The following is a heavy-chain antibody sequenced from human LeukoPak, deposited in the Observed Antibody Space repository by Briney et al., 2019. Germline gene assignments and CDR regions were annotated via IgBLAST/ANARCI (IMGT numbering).Heavy chain of an antibody. Sequence: GGSLRLSCAASGFTFSSYGMHWVRQAPGKGLEWVAVIWYDGSNKYYADSVKGRFTISRDNSKNTLYLQMNSLRVEDTAVYYCAKGREWELPIPLKDFDYWGQGNLVTVSS. D-gene: IGHD1-26*01. V-gene: IGHV3-33*06. CDR1: GFTFSSYG. CDR2: IWYDGSNK. J-gene: IGHJ4*02. CDR3: AKGREWELPIPLKDFDY.